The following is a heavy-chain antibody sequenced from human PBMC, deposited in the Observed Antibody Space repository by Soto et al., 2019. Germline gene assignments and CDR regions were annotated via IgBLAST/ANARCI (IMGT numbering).Heavy chain of an antibody. V-gene: IGHV4-4*02. CDR1: RGSFSNTNW. D-gene: IGHD3-10*01. CDR2: IYHSGST. CDR3: ARNLVRGVCFDY. J-gene: IGHJ4*02. Sequence: SETLSLTCAVSRGSFSNTNWWSWVRQSPGKGLEWIGEIYHSGSTNHNPSLKSRVTISIDKSKNQFSLKLSSVTAADTAVYYCARNLVRGVCFDYWGPGTLVTVSS.